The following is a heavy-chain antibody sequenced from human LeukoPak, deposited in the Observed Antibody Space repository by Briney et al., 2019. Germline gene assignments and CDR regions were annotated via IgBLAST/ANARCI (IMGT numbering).Heavy chain of an antibody. CDR3: ATKRGLQLYDAFDI. D-gene: IGHD6-13*01. CDR1: EYTFT. J-gene: IGHJ3*02. Sequence: ASVKVSCKASEYTFTMHWVRQAPGQGLEWMGWINPNSGGTNYAQKFQGRVTMTRDTSISTAYMELSRLRSDDTAVYYCATKRGLQLYDAFDIWGQGTMVTVSS. V-gene: IGHV1-2*02. CDR2: INPNSGGT.